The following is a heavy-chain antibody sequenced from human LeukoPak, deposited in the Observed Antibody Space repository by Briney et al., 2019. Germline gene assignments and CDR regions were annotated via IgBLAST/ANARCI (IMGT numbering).Heavy chain of an antibody. D-gene: IGHD5-12*01. CDR3: ARDGTYTDYDPDFDI. CDR2: MNQDGGEK. CDR1: GFTFSRFW. Sequence: GGSLRLSCAASGFTFSRFWMSWVRQAPGKGLEWVANMNQDGGEKYYVDSVKGRFTISRDNAKNSLYLQMNSMRAEDTAVFYCARDGTYTDYDPDFDIWGQGTLVTVSS. V-gene: IGHV3-7*04. J-gene: IGHJ4*02.